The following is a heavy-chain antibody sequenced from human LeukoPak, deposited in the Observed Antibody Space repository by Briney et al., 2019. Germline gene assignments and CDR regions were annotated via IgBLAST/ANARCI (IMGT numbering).Heavy chain of an antibody. CDR1: GYTFTGYY. Sequence: ASVKVSCKASGYTFTGYYIHWVRPAPGQGLEWMGWINPNSGGTNYAQKFQGRVTMTRDTSIRTAYMELSRLRSDDTAMYYCARYYIEGRCFDYWGQGTLVTVSS. CDR2: INPNSGGT. D-gene: IGHD3-10*01. J-gene: IGHJ4*02. V-gene: IGHV1-2*02. CDR3: ARYYIEGRCFDY.